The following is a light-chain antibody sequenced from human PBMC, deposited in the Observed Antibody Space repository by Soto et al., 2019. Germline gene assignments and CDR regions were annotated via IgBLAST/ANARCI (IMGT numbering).Light chain of an antibody. Sequence: QSVLTQPPSVSGSPGQSVAISCTGTSSDVGSYNRVSWYQQPPGTALKVMIYEVSNRPSGVPDRFSGSKSGNTASLTISGLQAEDEADYYCSSYTSSSTYVFGTGTKVTVL. CDR2: EVS. J-gene: IGLJ1*01. V-gene: IGLV2-18*02. CDR3: SSYTSSSTYV. CDR1: SSDVGSYNR.